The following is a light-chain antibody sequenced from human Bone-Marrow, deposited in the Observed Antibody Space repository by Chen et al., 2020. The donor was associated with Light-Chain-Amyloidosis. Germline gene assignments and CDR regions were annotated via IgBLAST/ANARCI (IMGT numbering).Light chain of an antibody. V-gene: IGLV3-21*02. CDR3: QVWDRSSDRPV. CDR2: DDS. CDR1: NIGSTS. J-gene: IGLJ3*02. Sequence: SYVLTQPSSVSVAPGQTATIACGGNNIGSTSVPWYQQTPGQAPLLVFYDDSDRPSGIPERLSGSNSGNTATLTISRVEAGDEADYYCQVWDRSSDRPVFGGGTKLTVL.